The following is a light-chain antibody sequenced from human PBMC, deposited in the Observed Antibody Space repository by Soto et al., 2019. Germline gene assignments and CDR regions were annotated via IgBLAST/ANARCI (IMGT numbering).Light chain of an antibody. CDR1: QSVSSH. V-gene: IGKV3D-15*01. CDR2: DAS. CDR3: QQYHNWPPIT. Sequence: EIVLTQSPATLSLSPGERATLSCRASQSVSSHLLWYQQKPGQAPRLLIYDASNRATGIPARFSGSGSGTEFTLTISNLQSEDFAVYFCQQYHNWPPITFGQGTRLEIK. J-gene: IGKJ5*01.